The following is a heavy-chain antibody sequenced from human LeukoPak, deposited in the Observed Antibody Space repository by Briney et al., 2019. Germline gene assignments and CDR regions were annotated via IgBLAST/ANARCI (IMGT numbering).Heavy chain of an antibody. Sequence: GGSLRLSCAASGFTFSSYSMNWVRQAPGKGLEWVSSISSSSSYIYYADSVKGRFTISRDNAKNSLYLQMNSLRAEDTAVYYCARDPLELLDYFDSWGQGTLVTGSS. CDR1: GFTFSSYS. CDR3: ARDPLELLDYFDS. CDR2: ISSSSSYI. V-gene: IGHV3-21*01. J-gene: IGHJ4*02. D-gene: IGHD1-7*01.